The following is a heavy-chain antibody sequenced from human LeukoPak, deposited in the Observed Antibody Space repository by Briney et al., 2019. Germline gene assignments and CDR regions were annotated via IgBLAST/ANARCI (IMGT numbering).Heavy chain of an antibody. CDR3: ARDFTPEWFDIH. Sequence: GGSLKLSCVASGLAFSSYSMHWVRQAPGKGLEWVGVISYDGSDEYYTDSVKGRFTISRDNSKNTVYLQMNSLRADDTAVYYCARDFTPEWFDIHWGQGTLVTVS. V-gene: IGHV3-30*04. J-gene: IGHJ4*02. D-gene: IGHD3-3*01. CDR1: GLAFSSYS. CDR2: ISYDGSDE.